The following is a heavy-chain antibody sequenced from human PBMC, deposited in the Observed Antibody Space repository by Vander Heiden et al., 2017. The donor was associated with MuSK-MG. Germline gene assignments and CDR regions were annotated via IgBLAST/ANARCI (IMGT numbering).Heavy chain of an antibody. CDR2: INPSGST. D-gene: IGHD3-16*01. Sequence: QAQLQQWVARLLNPPETLSLTCAVYGCSVSGYYWSWLRQTPGKGLEWIGKINPSGSTNYNPSHKSRVTISVDTSKIQFSRKLSCVTAADTAVYYCARGVVGGTRGYYYMDVWGKGTTVTVSS. V-gene: IGHV4-34*01. J-gene: IGHJ6*03. CDR1: GCSVSGYY. CDR3: ARGVVGGTRGYYYMDV.